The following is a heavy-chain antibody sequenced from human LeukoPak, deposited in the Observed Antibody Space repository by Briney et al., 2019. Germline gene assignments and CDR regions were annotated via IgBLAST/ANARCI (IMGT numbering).Heavy chain of an antibody. CDR3: ASGAYCGGDCFMPYYYYYYMDV. J-gene: IGHJ6*03. V-gene: IGHV4-59*01. D-gene: IGHD2-21*01. CDR1: GGSISSYY. CDR2: IYYSGST. Sequence: SETLSLTCTVSGGSISSYYWSWIRQPPGKGLEWIGYIYYSGSTNYNPSLKSRVTISVDTSKNQCSLKLSSVTAADTAVYYCASGAYCGGDCFMPYYYYYYMDVWGKGTTVTVSS.